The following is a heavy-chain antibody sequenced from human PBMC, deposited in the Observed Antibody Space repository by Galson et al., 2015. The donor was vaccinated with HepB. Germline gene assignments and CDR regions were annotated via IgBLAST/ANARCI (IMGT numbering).Heavy chain of an antibody. CDR1: GFSLSTSGMC. CDR3: ARTYDSSGYYGGSGAFDI. CDR2: IDWDDDK. D-gene: IGHD3-22*01. J-gene: IGHJ3*02. V-gene: IGHV2-70*01. Sequence: PALVKPTQTLTLTCTFSGFSLSTSGMCVSWIRQPPGKALEWLALIDWDDDKYYSTSLKTRLTISKDTSKNQVVLTMTNMDPVDTATYYCARTYDSSGYYGGSGAFDIWGQGTMVTVSS.